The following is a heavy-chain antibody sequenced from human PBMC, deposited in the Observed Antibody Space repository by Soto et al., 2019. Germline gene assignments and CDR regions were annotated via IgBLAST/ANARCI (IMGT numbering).Heavy chain of an antibody. V-gene: IGHV4-31*03. Sequence: SETLSLTCTVSGGSISSGGYYWTWIRQHPGKGLEWIGYNYYSGITYYTPSLKSRVTISLDTSKNQFSLKLSSVTAADTAVYYCARGSSIAGLYYGMDVWGQGTTVTVS. CDR1: GGSISSGGYY. J-gene: IGHJ6*02. D-gene: IGHD6-6*01. CDR2: NYYSGIT. CDR3: ARGSSIAGLYYGMDV.